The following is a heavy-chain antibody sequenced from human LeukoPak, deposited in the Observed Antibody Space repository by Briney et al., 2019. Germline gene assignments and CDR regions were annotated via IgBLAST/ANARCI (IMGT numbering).Heavy chain of an antibody. J-gene: IGHJ6*02. CDR3: AKSRPWSARDGDV. D-gene: IGHD2-15*01. CDR1: GFIFSTYA. Sequence: GGSLRLSCAASGFIFSTYAMHWVRQAPGKGLEWVAVMSYDGTNKYLAESVKGRFTISRDNSKNTLYLQMNSLRAEDTAVYYCAKSRPWSARDGDVWGQGTTVTVSS. V-gene: IGHV3-30-3*02. CDR2: MSYDGTNK.